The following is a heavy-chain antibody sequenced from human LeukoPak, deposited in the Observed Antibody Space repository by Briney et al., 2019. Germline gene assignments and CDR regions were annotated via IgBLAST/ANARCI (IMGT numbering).Heavy chain of an antibody. CDR3: ARGDDFGDSFDL. Sequence: SETLSLTCTVSGGSISSYYCSWIRQPPGKGLEWIGYIYYSGGTNYNPSLKSRVTISVDTSKNQFSLKLSSVTAADTAVYYCARGDDFGDSFDLWGRGTLVTVSS. V-gene: IGHV4-59*01. CDR1: GGSISSYY. D-gene: IGHD4/OR15-4a*01. CDR2: IYYSGGT. J-gene: IGHJ2*01.